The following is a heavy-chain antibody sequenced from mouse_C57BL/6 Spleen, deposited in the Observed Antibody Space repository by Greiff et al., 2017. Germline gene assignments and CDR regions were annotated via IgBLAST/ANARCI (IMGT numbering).Heavy chain of an antibody. Sequence: VQLQQPGAELVRPGSSVMLSCKASGYTFTSYWMHWVKQRPIQGLEWIGNIDPSDSETHYNQKFKDKATLTVDKSSSTAYMQLSSLTSEDSAVYYCARYYYGNLWYFDVWGTGTTVTVSS. D-gene: IGHD2-1*01. CDR1: GYTFTSYW. V-gene: IGHV1-52*01. J-gene: IGHJ1*03. CDR3: ARYYYGNLWYFDV. CDR2: IDPSDSET.